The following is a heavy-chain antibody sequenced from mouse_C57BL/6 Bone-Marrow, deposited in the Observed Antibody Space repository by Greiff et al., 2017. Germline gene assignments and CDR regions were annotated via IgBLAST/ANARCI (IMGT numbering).Heavy chain of an antibody. CDR1: GYTFTSYW. Sequence: QVQLQQPGAELVKPGASVKLSCKASGYTFTSYWMHWVKQRPGQGLEWIGMIHPNSGSTNYNEKFKSKATLTVDKSSSTAYMQLSSLTSEDSAVYDCAREEGDYYGPDDWGQGTTLTVSS. V-gene: IGHV1-64*01. J-gene: IGHJ2*01. CDR3: AREEGDYYGPDD. D-gene: IGHD1-2*01. CDR2: IHPNSGST.